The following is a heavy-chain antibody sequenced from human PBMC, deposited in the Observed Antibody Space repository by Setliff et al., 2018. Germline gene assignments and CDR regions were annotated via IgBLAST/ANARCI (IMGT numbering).Heavy chain of an antibody. J-gene: IGHJ4*02. CDR2: IGHTGSI. Sequence: KTSETLSLTCTVSGYSISSGYIWGWIRQPPGKGLEWVGNIGHTGSINYNPSLKSRLTISRDNSKNTLYLQMNSLRAEDTAVYYCAKEVVTYVYDYWGQGTLVTVSS. CDR1: GYSISSGYI. V-gene: IGHV4-38-2*02. CDR3: AKEVVTYVYDY. D-gene: IGHD3-16*01.